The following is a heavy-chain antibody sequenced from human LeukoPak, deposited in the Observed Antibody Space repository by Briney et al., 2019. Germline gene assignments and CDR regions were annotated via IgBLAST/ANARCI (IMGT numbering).Heavy chain of an antibody. CDR1: GYTFTSYD. CDR2: MNPNSGGT. CDR3: ARVQRNWFDP. J-gene: IGHJ5*02. Sequence: GASVKVSCKASGYTFTSYDINWVRQATGQGLEWMGWMNPNSGGTNYAQKFQGRVTMTRDTSISTAYMELSRLRSDDTAVYYCARVQRNWFDPWGQGTLVTVSS. V-gene: IGHV1-2*02.